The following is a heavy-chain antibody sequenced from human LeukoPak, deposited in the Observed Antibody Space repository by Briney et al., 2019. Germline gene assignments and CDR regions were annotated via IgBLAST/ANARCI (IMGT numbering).Heavy chain of an antibody. J-gene: IGHJ4*02. CDR3: ARAPSVGATSFFDY. Sequence: PSETLSLTCTVSGGSISSYYWSWIRHPPGKGLEWIGYIYYSGSTNYNPSLKSRVTISVDTSKNQFSLKLSSVTAADTAVYYCARAPSVGATSFFDYWGQGTLVTVSS. CDR2: IYYSGST. D-gene: IGHD1-26*01. CDR1: GGSISSYY. V-gene: IGHV4-59*01.